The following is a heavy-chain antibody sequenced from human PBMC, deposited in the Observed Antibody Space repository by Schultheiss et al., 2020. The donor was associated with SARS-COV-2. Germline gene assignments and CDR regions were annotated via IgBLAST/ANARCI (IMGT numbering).Heavy chain of an antibody. D-gene: IGHD3-10*01. V-gene: IGHV4-34*01. CDR1: GGSFSGYY. CDR2: IYHSGST. CDR3: ARGVDGVLLWALYYFDY. J-gene: IGHJ4*02. Sequence: SETLSLTCAVYGGSFSGYYWSWIRQPPGKGLEWIGYIYHSGSTNYNPSLKSRVTISVDTSKNQFSLKLSSVTAADTAVYYCARGVDGVLLWALYYFDYWGQGTLVTVSS.